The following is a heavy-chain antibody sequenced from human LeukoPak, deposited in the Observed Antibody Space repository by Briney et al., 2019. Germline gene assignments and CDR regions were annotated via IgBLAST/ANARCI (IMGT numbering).Heavy chain of an antibody. D-gene: IGHD5-18*01. CDR2: IIPIFGTA. V-gene: IGHV1-69*05. CDR3: ARGGDTAMTDNWFDP. Sequence: ASVKVSCKASGDTFSSYAISWVRQAPGQGLEWMGGIIPIFGTANYAQKFQGRVTITTDESTSTAYMELSSLRSEDTAVYYCARGGDTAMTDNWFDPWGQGTLVTVSS. J-gene: IGHJ5*02. CDR1: GDTFSSYA.